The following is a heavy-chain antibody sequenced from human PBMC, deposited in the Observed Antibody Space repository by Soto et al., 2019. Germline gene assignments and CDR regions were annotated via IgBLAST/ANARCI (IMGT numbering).Heavy chain of an antibody. CDR1: GYTFTSYG. Sequence: QVQLVQSGAEVKKPGASVKVSCKASGYTFTSYGISWVRQAPGQGLEWMGWIRAYNGNTNYPQKLRGRVTMTTDTSTSTVYLELRSLRSDDTAVYYCTREGPPSLNWGHGTLVTVSS. J-gene: IGHJ4*01. D-gene: IGHD2-2*01. CDR3: TREGPPSLN. V-gene: IGHV1-18*01. CDR2: IRAYNGNT.